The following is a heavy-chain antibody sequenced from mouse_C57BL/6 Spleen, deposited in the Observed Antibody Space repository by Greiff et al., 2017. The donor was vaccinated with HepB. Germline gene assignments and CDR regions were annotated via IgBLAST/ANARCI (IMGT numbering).Heavy chain of an antibody. CDR2: IWSDGST. CDR3: ARYDYDAGLAMDY. CDR1: GFSLTSYG. J-gene: IGHJ4*01. D-gene: IGHD2-4*01. Sequence: QVQLKESGPGLVAPSQSLSITCTVSGFSLTSYGVHWVRQPPGKGLEWLVVIWSDGSTTYNSALKSRLSISKDNSKSQVFLKMNSLQTDDTAMYYCARYDYDAGLAMDYWGQGTSVTVSS. V-gene: IGHV2-6*03.